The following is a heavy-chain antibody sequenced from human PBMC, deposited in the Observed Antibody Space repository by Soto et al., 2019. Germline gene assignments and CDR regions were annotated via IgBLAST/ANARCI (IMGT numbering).Heavy chain of an antibody. CDR2: MNPNSGNT. CDR1: GYTLTSYD. J-gene: IGHJ4*02. V-gene: IGHV1-8*01. D-gene: IGHD3-22*01. CDR3: ARGQHLTYYYDSSGYQQDDY. Sequence: AAAVTVSRQACGYTLTSYDINWVQQATGQGLEGVGWMNPNSGNTAYAQKFQGRVTMTRNTSISTAYMELSSLRSEDTAVYYCARGQHLTYYYDSSGYQQDDYWGQGTLVTVSS.